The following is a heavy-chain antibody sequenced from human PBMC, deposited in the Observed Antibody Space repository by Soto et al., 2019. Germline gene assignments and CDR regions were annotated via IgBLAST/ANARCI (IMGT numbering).Heavy chain of an antibody. V-gene: IGHV3-7*01. J-gene: IGHJ6*02. CDR1: GFTFSDFW. Sequence: EVRLVESGGGLVQPGGSLRLSCEASGFTFSDFWMSWVRQAPGKGLEWVANIRGDGSEKRYVDSVRGRFTISRDNAKNSVYLKMNSLRGDDTALYYCGRDEVRNGVGVWGQGTTVTVSS. CDR3: GRDEVRNGVGV. CDR2: IRGDGSEK.